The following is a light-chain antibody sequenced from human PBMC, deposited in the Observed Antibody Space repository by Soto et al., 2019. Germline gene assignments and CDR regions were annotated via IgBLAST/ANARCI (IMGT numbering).Light chain of an antibody. V-gene: IGKV3-11*01. Sequence: EIVLTQSPGTLSLSPGERATLSCRSSQSVSSNLAWYQQKPGQAPRLLIYGASSRATGIPARFSGSGSGTDFTLTISSLEPEDFAVYYCQQRSNWPPLITFGQGTRLEI. CDR3: QQRSNWPPLIT. CDR2: GAS. J-gene: IGKJ5*01. CDR1: QSVSSN.